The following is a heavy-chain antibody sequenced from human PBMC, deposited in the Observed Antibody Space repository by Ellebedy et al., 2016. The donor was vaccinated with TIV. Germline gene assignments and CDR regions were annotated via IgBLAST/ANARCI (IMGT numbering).Heavy chain of an antibody. V-gene: IGHV3-11*01. CDR3: ARLGVIAAAGASDY. Sequence: GESLKISCAASGFTFSGYYMSWFRQGPGKGPEWVSYISYSGDLMYYADSVKGRFTTSRDNAENSLYLQMNSLRAEDTAVYYCARLGVIAAAGASDYWGQGTLVIVSS. CDR1: GFTFSGYY. J-gene: IGHJ4*02. D-gene: IGHD6-13*01. CDR2: ISYSGDLM.